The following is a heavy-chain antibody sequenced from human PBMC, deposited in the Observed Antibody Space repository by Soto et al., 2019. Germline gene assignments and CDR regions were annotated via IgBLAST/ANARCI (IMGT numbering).Heavy chain of an antibody. CDR1: GGSVSSGSYY. CDR2: IYYSGST. CDR3: ARGVGAADDAFHI. V-gene: IGHV4-61*01. J-gene: IGHJ3*02. Sequence: QVQLQESGPGLVKPSETLSLTCTVSGGSVSSGSYYWSWIRQPPGKGLEWIGYIYYSGSTNYNPSLKSRVXXSXDXXKTQFALKLSSGTAADTAVYYCARGVGAADDAFHIWGQGTMVTVSS. D-gene: IGHD1-26*01.